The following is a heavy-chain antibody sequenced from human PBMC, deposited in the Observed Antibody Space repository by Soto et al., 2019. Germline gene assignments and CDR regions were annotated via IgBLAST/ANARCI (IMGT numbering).Heavy chain of an antibody. Sequence: QVQLVQSGAEVRKPGASVKVSCKASGYTFTSYGISWVRQAPGQGLEWMGWSSAHNGDTNYAQKLQGRVTMTPDKSTSTSYMELRTLRSDDTAVYYCAREWDGYISGAHHYNYGMDVWGQGTTVTVTS. CDR3: AREWDGYISGAHHYNYGMDV. CDR1: GYTFTSYG. CDR2: SSAHNGDT. V-gene: IGHV1-18*04. J-gene: IGHJ6*02. D-gene: IGHD5-12*01.